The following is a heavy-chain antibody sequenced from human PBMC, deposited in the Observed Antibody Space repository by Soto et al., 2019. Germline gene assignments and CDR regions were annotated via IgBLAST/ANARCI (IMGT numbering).Heavy chain of an antibody. D-gene: IGHD3-10*01. CDR3: ERLYRGFDY. J-gene: IGHJ4*02. Sequence: QITLKESGPTLVKPTQTLTLTCTFSGFSLSTSGVGVGWIRQPPGKALEWLALIYWDDDKRYSPSLKSRLTITKDTSKSQVVLTTTNMDPVDTARYYGERLYRGFDYWGQGTLVTVSS. CDR2: IYWDDDK. CDR1: GFSLSTSGVG. V-gene: IGHV2-5*02.